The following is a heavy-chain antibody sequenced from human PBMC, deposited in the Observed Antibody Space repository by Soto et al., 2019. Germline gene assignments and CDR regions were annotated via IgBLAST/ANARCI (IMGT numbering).Heavy chain of an antibody. CDR1: GFTFSGSA. Sequence: GGSLRLSCAASGFTFSGSAMHWVRQASGKGLEWVGRIRSKANSYATAYAASVKGRFTISRDDSKNTAYLQMNSLKTEDTAVYYCTRHYYYDSSGFDYWGQGTLVTVSS. D-gene: IGHD3-22*01. CDR3: TRHYYYDSSGFDY. V-gene: IGHV3-73*01. CDR2: IRSKANSYAT. J-gene: IGHJ4*02.